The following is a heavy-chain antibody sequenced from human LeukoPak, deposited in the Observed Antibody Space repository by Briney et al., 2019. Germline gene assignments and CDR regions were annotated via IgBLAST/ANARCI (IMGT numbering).Heavy chain of an antibody. CDR3: AKDFGRDCGGDCSPGH. J-gene: IGHJ4*02. CDR1: GFTFSGYG. CDR2: ISSSGGST. V-gene: IGHV3-23*01. Sequence: PGGSLRLSCAASGFTFSGYGISWVRQAPEKGLEFVSAISSSGGSTYYADSVKGRSTISRDNSKNTLYLQINSLRAEDTAIYYCAKDFGRDCGGDCSPGHWGQGTLVTVSS. D-gene: IGHD2-21*02.